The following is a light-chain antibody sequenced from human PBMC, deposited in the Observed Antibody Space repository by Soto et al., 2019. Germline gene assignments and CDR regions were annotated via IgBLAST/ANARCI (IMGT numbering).Light chain of an antibody. Sequence: DIQMTQSPSSLSASAGDRVTITCQASQDISNHLNWYQQKAGKAPKLLINDASNTEAGVPARFSGSGAGTDFTITISSLKPEDIATYYCQQYVNALTFGGGTKVEIK. V-gene: IGKV1-33*01. CDR3: QQYVNALT. CDR2: DAS. CDR1: QDISNH. J-gene: IGKJ4*01.